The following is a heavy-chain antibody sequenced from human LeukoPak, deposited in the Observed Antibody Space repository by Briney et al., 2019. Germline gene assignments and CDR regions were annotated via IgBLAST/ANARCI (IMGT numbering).Heavy chain of an antibody. D-gene: IGHD5-18*01. Sequence: PSETLSLTCAVYGGSFSGYYWSWIRQPPGKGLEWMGEINQIGSTNYNPSLKSRVTISVDTSKNQFSLKLSSVTAADTAVYYCASHYTAMVNEGDPADAFDIWGQGTMVTVSS. J-gene: IGHJ3*02. CDR3: ASHYTAMVNEGDPADAFDI. CDR1: GGSFSGYY. V-gene: IGHV4-34*01. CDR2: INQIGST.